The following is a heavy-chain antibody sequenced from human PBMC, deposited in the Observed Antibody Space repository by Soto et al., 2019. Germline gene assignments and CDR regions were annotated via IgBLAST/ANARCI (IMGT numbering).Heavy chain of an antibody. CDR1: GFTFGDYA. D-gene: IGHD6-6*01. CDR3: ARRKYLDY. Sequence: GGSLRLSCTTSGFTFGDYAMSWFRQAPGKGLEWIGYIRSNTYGGTTEYAASVKGRLTISRDDSKRAAHLQMNSLETEDTAVYFCARRKYLDYWGQGTLGTVSS. J-gene: IGHJ4*02. CDR2: IRSNTYGGTT. V-gene: IGHV3-49*03.